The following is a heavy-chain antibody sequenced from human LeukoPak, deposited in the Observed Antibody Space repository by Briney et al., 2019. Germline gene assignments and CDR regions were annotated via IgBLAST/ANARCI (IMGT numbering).Heavy chain of an antibody. CDR3: ARRTCGGDCYSFDY. CDR2: INHSGST. D-gene: IGHD2-21*02. CDR1: GGSFSGYY. J-gene: IGHJ4*02. V-gene: IGHV4-34*01. Sequence: SETLSLTCAVYGGSFSGYYWSWIRQPPGKGLEWIGEINHSGSTNYNPSLKSRVTISVDTSKNQFSLKLSSVTAADTAVYYCARRTCGGDCYSFDYWGQGTLVTVSS.